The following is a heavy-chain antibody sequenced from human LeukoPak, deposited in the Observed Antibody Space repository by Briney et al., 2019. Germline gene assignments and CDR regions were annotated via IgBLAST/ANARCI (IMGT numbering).Heavy chain of an antibody. D-gene: IGHD1-26*01. CDR2: ISYSGST. CDR3: ARHRVSGSSYSALDY. CDR1: GASINSHY. V-gene: IGHV4-59*08. J-gene: IGHJ4*02. Sequence: TSSETLSLTCTVSGASINSHYWSWIRQPPGKGLEWIGYISYSGSTNYNPSLKSRVIISVDTSKTHFSLNLSSVTAADTAFYYCARHRVSGSSYSALDYWGQGTLVSVSS.